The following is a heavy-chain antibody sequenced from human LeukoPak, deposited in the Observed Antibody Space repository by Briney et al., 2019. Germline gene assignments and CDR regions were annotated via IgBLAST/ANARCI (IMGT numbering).Heavy chain of an antibody. CDR2: MNPNSGNT. Sequence: ASVKVSCKASGYTFTSYDINWVRQATGQGLEWMGWMNPNSGNTGYAQKFQGRVTITTDESTSTAYMELSSLRSEDTAVYYCARGSSSWYDPLLHHWGQGTLVTVSS. CDR1: GYTFTSYD. CDR3: ARGSSSWYDPLLHH. D-gene: IGHD6-13*01. J-gene: IGHJ1*01. V-gene: IGHV1-8*01.